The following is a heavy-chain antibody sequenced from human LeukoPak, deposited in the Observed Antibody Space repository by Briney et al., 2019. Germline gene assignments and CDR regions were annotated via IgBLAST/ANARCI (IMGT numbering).Heavy chain of an antibody. CDR1: GFTFSSYG. CDR2: IWYDGSNK. Sequence: GGSLRLSCAASGFTFSSYGMHWVCQAPGKGLEWVAVIWYDGSNKYYANSVKGRFTISRDNSKNTLYLQMNNLRADDTAVYYCARDQAVTPLDYWGQGTLVTVSS. D-gene: IGHD4-17*01. J-gene: IGHJ4*02. CDR3: ARDQAVTPLDY. V-gene: IGHV3-33*01.